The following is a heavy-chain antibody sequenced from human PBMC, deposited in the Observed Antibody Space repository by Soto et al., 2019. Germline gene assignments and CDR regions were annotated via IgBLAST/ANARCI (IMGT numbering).Heavy chain of an antibody. CDR2: MSYDGRDK. J-gene: IGHJ4*02. CDR3: AKGDIVANIGVFDY. Sequence: QVQLVESGGGVVQPGRSLRLSCAASGFTFSRYGMHWVRQAPGKGLEWVAVMSYDGRDKYYADSVKGRFTSSRDNSKNTLDLQMKSLRAEDTAVYYCAKGDIVANIGVFDYRGQGTLVTVSS. CDR1: GFTFSRYG. V-gene: IGHV3-30*18. D-gene: IGHD5-12*01.